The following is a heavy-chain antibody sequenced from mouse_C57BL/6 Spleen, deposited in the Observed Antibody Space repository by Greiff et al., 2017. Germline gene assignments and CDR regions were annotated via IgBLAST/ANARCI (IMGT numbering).Heavy chain of an antibody. Sequence: EVMLVESGEGLVKPGGSLKLSCAASGFTFSSYAMSWVRQTPEKRLEWVAYISSGGDYIYYADTVKGRFTISRDNARNTLYLQMSSLKSEDTAMYYCTRGTTGYYAMDYWGQGTSGTVSS. CDR1: GFTFSSYA. CDR3: TRGTTGYYAMDY. CDR2: ISSGGDYI. D-gene: IGHD4-1*02. V-gene: IGHV5-9-1*02. J-gene: IGHJ4*01.